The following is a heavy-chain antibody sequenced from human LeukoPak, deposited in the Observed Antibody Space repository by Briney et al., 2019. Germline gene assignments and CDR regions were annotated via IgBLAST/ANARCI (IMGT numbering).Heavy chain of an antibody. CDR1: GFTFSSFS. V-gene: IGHV3-21*01. CDR2: IRSSGSYI. J-gene: IGHJ6*03. Sequence: GSLRLSCAASGFTFSSFSMNWVRQAPGKGLEWVSSIRSSGSYIYYADSVKGRFTISRDNAENSLYLQMNSLRAEDTAVYYCARGYFQVYYMDVWGKGTTVTVSS. CDR3: ARGYFQVYYMDV. D-gene: IGHD3-10*01.